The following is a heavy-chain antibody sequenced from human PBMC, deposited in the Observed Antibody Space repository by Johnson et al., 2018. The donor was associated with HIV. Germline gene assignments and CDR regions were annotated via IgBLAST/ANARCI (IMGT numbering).Heavy chain of an antibody. CDR2: ISTSGSTK. Sequence: QVQLVESGGGLVKPGGSLRLSCEASGFRFSDHYMSWIRQAPGKGLEWISYISTSGSTKYYADSVKGRFTISRDNAKNSLYLQMNSLRAEDTAVYYCAREGDGGAFDIWGQGTMVTVSS. CDR3: AREGDGGAFDI. D-gene: IGHD3-16*01. V-gene: IGHV3-11*01. J-gene: IGHJ3*02. CDR1: GFRFSDHY.